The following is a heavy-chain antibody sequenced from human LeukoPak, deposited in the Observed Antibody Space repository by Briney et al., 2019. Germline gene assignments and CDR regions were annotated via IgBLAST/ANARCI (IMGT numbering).Heavy chain of an antibody. Sequence: ASVKVSCKASGYTFTSYAMNWVRQAPGQGLEWMGWINTNTGNPTYAQGFTGRFVFSLDTSVSTAYLRISSLKAEDTAVYYCASTPIAVAVSAFDYWGQGTLVTVSS. V-gene: IGHV7-4-1*02. CDR2: INTNTGNP. CDR3: ASTPIAVAVSAFDY. J-gene: IGHJ4*02. CDR1: GYTFTSYA. D-gene: IGHD6-19*01.